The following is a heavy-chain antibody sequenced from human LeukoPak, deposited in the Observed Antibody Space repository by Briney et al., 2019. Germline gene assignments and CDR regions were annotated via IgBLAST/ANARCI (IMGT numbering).Heavy chain of an antibody. J-gene: IGHJ4*02. V-gene: IGHV3-53*01. D-gene: IGHD3-22*01. CDR2: IYSGGST. CDR1: GFTFSSYS. Sequence: GGSLRLSCAASGFTFSSYSMNWVRQAPGKGLEWVSLIYSGGSTYYADSVKGRFTISRDNSKNTLYLQMNSLRAEDTAVYYCARGGDSSGYRTYYFDYWGQGTLVTVSS. CDR3: ARGGDSSGYRTYYFDY.